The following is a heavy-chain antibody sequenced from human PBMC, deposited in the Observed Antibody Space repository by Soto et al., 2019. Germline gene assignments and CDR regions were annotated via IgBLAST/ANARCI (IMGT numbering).Heavy chain of an antibody. CDR3: ERRLQEVSGYDSEFDY. Sequence: PSETLSLTCTVSGGSVSSGSYYWSWIRQPPGKGLEWIGYIYYSGSTNYNPSLKSRVTISVDTSKNQFSLKLSSVTAAETAVYYCERRLQEVSGYDSEFDYWGQGTLVTVSS. CDR1: GGSVSSGSYY. J-gene: IGHJ4*02. CDR2: IYYSGST. D-gene: IGHD5-12*01. V-gene: IGHV4-61*01.